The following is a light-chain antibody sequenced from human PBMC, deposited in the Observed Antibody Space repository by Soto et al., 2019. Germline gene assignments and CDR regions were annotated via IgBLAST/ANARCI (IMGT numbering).Light chain of an antibody. CDR2: MAS. CDR3: QQYTDYPYT. CDR1: QSIANW. J-gene: IGKJ2*01. Sequence: DIQMTQSPSTLPASVGDRVTITCRASQSIANWLAWYQQKPGKPPKLLIYMASTLVRGVPSTFSGSGSGTEFTLTISSLQPDDFATYYCQQYTDYPYTFGQGTNLEIE. V-gene: IGKV1-5*03.